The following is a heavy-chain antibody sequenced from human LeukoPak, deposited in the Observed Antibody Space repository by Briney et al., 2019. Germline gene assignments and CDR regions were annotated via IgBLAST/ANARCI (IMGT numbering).Heavy chain of an antibody. V-gene: IGHV4-38-2*01. CDR3: ATLRGVGEIDY. CDR2: IYHSGST. J-gene: IGHJ4*02. D-gene: IGHD4-17*01. Sequence: SETLSLTCAVSGYSISSGYYWGWIRQPPGKGLEWIGSIYHSGSTYYNPSLKSRVTISVDTSKNQFSLKLSSVTAADTAVYYCATLRGVGEIDYWGQGTLVTVSS. CDR1: GYSISSGYY.